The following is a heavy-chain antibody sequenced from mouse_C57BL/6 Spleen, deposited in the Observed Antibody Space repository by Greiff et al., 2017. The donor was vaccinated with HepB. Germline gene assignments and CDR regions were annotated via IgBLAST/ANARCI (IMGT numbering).Heavy chain of an antibody. D-gene: IGHD1-1*01. CDR1: GYTFTDYE. CDR2: IDPETGGT. CDR3: TRSVLLRSPWFAY. Sequence: QVQLQQSGAELVRPGASVTLSCKASGYTFTDYEMHWVKQTPVHGLEWIGAIDPETGGTAYNQKFKGKAILTADKSSSTAYMELRSLTSEDSAVYYCTRSVLLRSPWFAYWGQGTLVTVSA. J-gene: IGHJ3*01. V-gene: IGHV1-15*01.